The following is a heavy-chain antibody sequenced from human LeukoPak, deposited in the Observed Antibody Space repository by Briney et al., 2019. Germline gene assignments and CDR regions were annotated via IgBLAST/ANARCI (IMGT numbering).Heavy chain of an antibody. CDR3: AKSLLTTASGTGRAFDI. V-gene: IGHV3-30-3*01. CDR1: GFTFSSYA. Sequence: GGSLRLSCAASGFTFSSYAMHWVRQAPGKGLEWVAVISYDGSNKYYADSVKGRFTISRDNSKNTLYLQMNSLRAEDTAEYYCAKSLLTTASGTGRAFDIWGQGTMVTVSS. D-gene: IGHD1-26*01. J-gene: IGHJ3*02. CDR2: ISYDGSNK.